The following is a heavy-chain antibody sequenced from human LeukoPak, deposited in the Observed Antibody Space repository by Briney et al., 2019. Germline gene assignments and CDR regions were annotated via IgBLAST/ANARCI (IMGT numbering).Heavy chain of an antibody. CDR1: GYAFTNYG. Sequence: ASVKVSCKASGYAFTNYGVTWVRQAPGQGLEWMTWISAYKGNTNYAQKFQGRVTLTRDMSTTTDYMELSSLTSEDTAVYHCAGDNSMENTAWWFDPWGQGTLVIVSS. CDR2: ISAYKGNT. D-gene: IGHD1-1*01. V-gene: IGHV1-18*01. J-gene: IGHJ5*02. CDR3: AGDNSMENTAWWFDP.